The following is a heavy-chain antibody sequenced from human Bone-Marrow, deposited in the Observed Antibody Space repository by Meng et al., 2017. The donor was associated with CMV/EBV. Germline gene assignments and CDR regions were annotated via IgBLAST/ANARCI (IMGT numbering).Heavy chain of an antibody. CDR1: VYTFTGYY. V-gene: IGHV1-2*02. CDR3: ARDLGAAAGSYYYYGMDV. Sequence: ASVKVSCKASVYTFTGYYMHWVRQAPGQGLEWMGWINPNSGGTNYAQKFQGRVTMTRDTSISTAYMELSRLRSDDTAVYYCARDLGAAAGSYYYYGMDVWGQGTTVTVSS. J-gene: IGHJ6*02. D-gene: IGHD6-13*01. CDR2: INPNSGGT.